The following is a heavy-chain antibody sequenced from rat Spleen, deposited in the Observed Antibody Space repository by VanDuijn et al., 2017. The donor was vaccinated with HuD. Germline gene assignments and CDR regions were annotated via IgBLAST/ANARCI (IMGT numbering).Heavy chain of an antibody. CDR1: GFSLNNYG. CDR3: ARAFYSTYIHFDY. Sequence: QVQLKESGPGLVQPSQTLSLTCTVSGFSLNNYGVIWVRQPPGKGLEWMGVIWSNGGTDYNSALKSRLSISRDTSKNQVFLKMNSLQSEDTTTYYCARAFYSTYIHFDYWGQGIMVTVSS. V-gene: IGHV2-13*01. J-gene: IGHJ2*01. D-gene: IGHD1-2*01. CDR2: IWSNGGT.